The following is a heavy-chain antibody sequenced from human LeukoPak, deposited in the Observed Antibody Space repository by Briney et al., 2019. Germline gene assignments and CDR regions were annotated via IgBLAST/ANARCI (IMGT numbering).Heavy chain of an antibody. CDR1: GGSISSYY. CDR3: ARQAPPRDGWGSYRTKDFMYYFDY. J-gene: IGHJ4*02. CDR2: IYYSGST. D-gene: IGHD3-16*02. Sequence: SETLSLTCTVSGGSISSYYWSWIRQPPGKGLEWLGYIYYSGSTNYNPSLKSRVTISVDTSKNQFSLKLSSVTAADTAVYYCARQAPPRDGWGSYRTKDFMYYFDYWGQGTLVTVSS. V-gene: IGHV4-59*08.